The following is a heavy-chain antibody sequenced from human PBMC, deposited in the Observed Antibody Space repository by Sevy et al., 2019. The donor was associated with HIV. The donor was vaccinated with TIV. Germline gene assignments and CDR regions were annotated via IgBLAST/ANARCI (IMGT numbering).Heavy chain of an antibody. CDR2: IYHSGST. D-gene: IGHD7-27*01. V-gene: IGHV4-38-2*01. CDR3: ARSVKLGPMDV. Sequence: QSQTLSLTCAVSGYSISSGYYWGWIRQPPGKGLEWIGSIYHSGSTYYNPSLKSRVTISVDTSKNQFSLKLSSVTAADTAVYYCARSVKLGPMDVWGQGTTVTVSS. CDR1: GYSISSGYY. J-gene: IGHJ6*02.